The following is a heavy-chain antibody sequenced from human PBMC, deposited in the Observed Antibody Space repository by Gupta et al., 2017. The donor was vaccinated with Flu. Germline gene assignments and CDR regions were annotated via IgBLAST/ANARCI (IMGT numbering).Heavy chain of an antibody. Sequence: EVQLSDIEGGLSQPAGSLRLSCATSGFTFTNYAMRWVRQAPGKGLEWVSTVSGGGSNSYYADSVKGRFTISGDSSKRTVYLQMNSLRVEDTAVYYCAKGANWAFEIWGQGTMVTVSS. CDR1: GFTFTNYA. CDR3: AKGANWAFEI. CDR2: VSGGGSNS. D-gene: IGHD1-1*01. V-gene: IGHV3-23*01. J-gene: IGHJ3*02.